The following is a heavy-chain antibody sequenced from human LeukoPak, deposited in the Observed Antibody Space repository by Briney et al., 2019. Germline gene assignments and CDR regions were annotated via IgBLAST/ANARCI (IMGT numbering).Heavy chain of an antibody. Sequence: SETLSLTCAVYGGSFSGYYWSWIRQPPGKGLEWIGEINHSGSTNYNPSLKSLVTISVDTSKNQFSLKLSSVTAADTAVYYCARAGSPRSFDYWGQGTLVTVSS. CDR3: ARAGSPRSFDY. V-gene: IGHV4-34*01. J-gene: IGHJ4*02. CDR1: GGSFSGYY. D-gene: IGHD3-10*01. CDR2: INHSGST.